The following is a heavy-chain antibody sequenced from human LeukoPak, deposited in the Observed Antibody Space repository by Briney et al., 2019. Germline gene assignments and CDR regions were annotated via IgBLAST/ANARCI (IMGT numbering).Heavy chain of an antibody. CDR3: ARVTHYYDSGSYPY. D-gene: IGHD3-10*01. CDR2: IYHSGTT. Sequence: SETLSLTCTVSGYSISSGYYWGWIRKSPGKGLEWIGNIYHSGTTYYNPSLKSRATISVDTSKNQFSLKLSSVTAADTAVYYCARVTHYYDSGSYPYWGQGTLVIVSS. J-gene: IGHJ4*02. V-gene: IGHV4-38-2*02. CDR1: GYSISSGYY.